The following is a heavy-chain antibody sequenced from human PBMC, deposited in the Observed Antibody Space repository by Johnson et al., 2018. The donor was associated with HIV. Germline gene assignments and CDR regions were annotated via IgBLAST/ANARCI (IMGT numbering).Heavy chain of an antibody. CDR1: GFTFSTYA. CDR2: ISYDGSDK. J-gene: IGHJ3*02. Sequence: QVQLVESGGGVVQPGGSLRLSCAASGFTFSTYAMHWVRQAPGKGLEWVAVISYDGSDKYYADSVKGRFTISRDNSKSTLYLQMNSLRAEDTALYYCATGENLKWELRFVDAFDIGGQGTMVTVSS. CDR3: ATGENLKWELRFVDAFDI. D-gene: IGHD1-26*01. V-gene: IGHV3-30-3*01.